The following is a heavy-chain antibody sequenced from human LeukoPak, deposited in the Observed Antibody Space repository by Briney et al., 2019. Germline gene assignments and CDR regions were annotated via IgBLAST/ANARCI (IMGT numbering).Heavy chain of an antibody. Sequence: ASVKVSCKASGYTFTSYGISWVRQAPGQELEWMGWISAYNGNTNYAQKLQGRVTMTTDTSTSTAYMELRSLRSDDTAVYYCARDRTVAGPLGYWGQGTLVTVSS. D-gene: IGHD6-19*01. CDR3: ARDRTVAGPLGY. V-gene: IGHV1-18*01. CDR1: GYTFTSYG. J-gene: IGHJ4*02. CDR2: ISAYNGNT.